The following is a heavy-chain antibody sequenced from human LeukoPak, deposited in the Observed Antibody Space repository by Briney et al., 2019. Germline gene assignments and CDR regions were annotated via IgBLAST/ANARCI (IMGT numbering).Heavy chain of an antibody. D-gene: IGHD3-10*01. CDR2: MNPNSGNT. V-gene: IGHV1-8*03. CDR1: GYTFTSYD. Sequence: GASVKVSCKASGYTFTSYDINWVRQATGQGLEWMGWMNPNSGNTGYAQKFQGRVTITRNTSISTAYMELSSLRSEDTAVYYCARATYYYGSGSYSYYFDYWGQGTLVTVSS. CDR3: ARATYYYGSGSYSYYFDY. J-gene: IGHJ4*02.